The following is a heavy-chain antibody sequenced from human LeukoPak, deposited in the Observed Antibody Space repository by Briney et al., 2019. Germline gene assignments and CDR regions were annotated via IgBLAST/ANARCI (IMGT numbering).Heavy chain of an antibody. V-gene: IGHV4-34*01. Sequence: SETLSLTCAVYGGSFSGYYWSWIRQPPGKGLEWIGEINHSGSTNYNPSLKSRVTISVDTSKNQFSLKLSSVTAADTAVYYCAEGYDYSKTVDYWGQGTLVTVSS. CDR2: INHSGST. CDR3: AEGYDYSKTVDY. CDR1: GGSFSGYY. J-gene: IGHJ4*02. D-gene: IGHD5-12*01.